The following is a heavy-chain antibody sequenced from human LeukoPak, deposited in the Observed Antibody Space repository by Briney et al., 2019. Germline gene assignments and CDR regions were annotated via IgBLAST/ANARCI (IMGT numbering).Heavy chain of an antibody. CDR1: GGSISSSSYY. D-gene: IGHD2/OR15-2a*01. Sequence: SETLSLTCTVFGGSISSSSYYWGWIRQPPGKGLEWIGSIYYSGSTYYNTSLKSRVTISVDTSKNQFSLKLSSVTAADTAVYYCARAGPSFYNSPFDYWGQGTLVTVSS. V-gene: IGHV4-39*01. J-gene: IGHJ4*02. CDR2: IYYSGST. CDR3: ARAGPSFYNSPFDY.